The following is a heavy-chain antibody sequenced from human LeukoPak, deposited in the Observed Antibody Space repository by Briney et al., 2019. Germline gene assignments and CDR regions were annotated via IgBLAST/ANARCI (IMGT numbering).Heavy chain of an antibody. V-gene: IGHV4-59*01. D-gene: IGHD3-22*01. Sequence: SETLSLTCIVSGDSIRSYYWNWIRQAPGKALEWIGHIHNNGDSAYNFSLKSRVTISMDTSKNQFSLKLSSVTAADTAVYYCGRWGYFDSGNYFVVDYWGQGTVVTVSS. J-gene: IGHJ4*02. CDR2: IHNNGDS. CDR3: GRWGYFDSGNYFVVDY. CDR1: GDSIRSYY.